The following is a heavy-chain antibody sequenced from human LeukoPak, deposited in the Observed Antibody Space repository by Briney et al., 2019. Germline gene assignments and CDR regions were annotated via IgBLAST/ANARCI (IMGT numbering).Heavy chain of an antibody. Sequence: SETLSLTCTVSGGSASSGSYYWSWIRQPPGKGLEWIGEINHSGSTNYNPSLKSRVTISVDTSKNQFSLKLSSVTAADTAVYYCARGGYGSGSYHRYWGQGTLVTVSS. V-gene: IGHV4-61*01. CDR3: ARGGYGSGSYHRY. CDR1: GGSASSGSYY. J-gene: IGHJ4*02. CDR2: INHSGST. D-gene: IGHD3-10*01.